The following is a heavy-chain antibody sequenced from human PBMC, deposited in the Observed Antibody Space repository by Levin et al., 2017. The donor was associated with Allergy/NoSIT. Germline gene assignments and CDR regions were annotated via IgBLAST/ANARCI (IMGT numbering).Heavy chain of an antibody. CDR1: GYTFTAHY. Sequence: GESLKISCKASGYTFTAHYIHWVRQAPGQGLEWMGWMNSNSGGTLYTQKFQGRVTMTRDTSISTAYMELSSLRSDDTAVYYCARGTGTSYFDYWGQGTLVPVSS. D-gene: IGHD3/OR15-3a*01. CDR3: ARGTGTSYFDY. V-gene: IGHV1-2*02. CDR2: MNSNSGGT. J-gene: IGHJ4*02.